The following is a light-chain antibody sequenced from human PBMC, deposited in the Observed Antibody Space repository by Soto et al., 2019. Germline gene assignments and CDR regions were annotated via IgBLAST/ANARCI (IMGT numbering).Light chain of an antibody. V-gene: IGLV1-40*01. CDR2: GNT. J-gene: IGLJ1*01. CDR3: QSYDSSLGANYV. Sequence: QALLTPPPPMSGGPGQRGTLSSTGGSPKPGAGYDVHWYQQLPGTAPKLLIYGNTNRPSGVPDRFSGSKSGTSASLAITGLQAEDEADYYCQSYDSSLGANYVFGTGTRSPS. CDR1: SPKPGAGYD.